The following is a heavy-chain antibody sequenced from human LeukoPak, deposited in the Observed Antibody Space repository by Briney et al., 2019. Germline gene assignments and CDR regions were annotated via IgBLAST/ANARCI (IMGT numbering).Heavy chain of an antibody. CDR3: ARGSTFGGVISDF. CDR2: ISSSSSYI. J-gene: IGHJ4*02. Sequence: GGSLRLSCAASGFTFSSYSMNWVRQAPGKGLEWVSSISSSSSYIYYADSVKGRFTISRDNAKNSLYLQMNSLRAEDTGIYFCARGSTFGGVISDFWGQGTLVTVSS. CDR1: GFTFSSYS. D-gene: IGHD3-16*02. V-gene: IGHV3-21*04.